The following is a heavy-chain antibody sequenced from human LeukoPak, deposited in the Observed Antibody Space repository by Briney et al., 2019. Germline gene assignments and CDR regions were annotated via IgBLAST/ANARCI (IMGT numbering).Heavy chain of an antibody. CDR2: ISSSSSYT. J-gene: IGHJ4*02. CDR1: GFTFSDYY. CDR3: ARYDIVERRFDY. D-gene: IGHD2-15*01. V-gene: IGHV3-11*03. Sequence: GGSLRLACAASGFTFSDYYMSWIRQAPGKGLEWVSYISSSSSYTNYADTVKGRFTISRDNAKNSLYLQMNSLRAEDTAVYYCARYDIVERRFDYWGQGTLVTVSS.